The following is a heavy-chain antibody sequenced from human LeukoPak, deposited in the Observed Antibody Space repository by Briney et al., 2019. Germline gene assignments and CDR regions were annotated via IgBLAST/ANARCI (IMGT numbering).Heavy chain of an antibody. CDR2: ISRDGDSK. V-gene: IGHV3-43*02. CDR3: AKDTGITPSGITGFFDF. D-gene: IGHD6-13*01. J-gene: IGHJ4*02. Sequence: GWSLRLSCAASGFSFDDYAMHWVRQAPGKGREWVSLISRDGDSKHYADSVKGRFTISRDNSKDSLYLQMNSLRTEDTALYYCAKDTGITPSGITGFFDFWGQGTLVTVSS. CDR1: GFSFDDYA.